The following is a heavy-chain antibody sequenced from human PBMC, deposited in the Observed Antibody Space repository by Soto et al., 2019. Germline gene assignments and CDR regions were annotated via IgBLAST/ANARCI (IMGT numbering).Heavy chain of an antibody. CDR2: ISGTGYGT. CDR3: ARARDKGLRYSNYPASKRYYYYYGMDV. CDR1: GFTFSNNA. Sequence: GGSLRLSCAASGFTFSNNAMNWVRQAPGKGLEWVSGISGTGYGTYYADSVKGRFTVSRDNSKNTLYLQMNSLRAEDTAVYYCARARDKGLRYSNYPASKRYYYYYGMDVWGQGTTVTVSS. D-gene: IGHD4-4*01. J-gene: IGHJ6*02. V-gene: IGHV3-23*01.